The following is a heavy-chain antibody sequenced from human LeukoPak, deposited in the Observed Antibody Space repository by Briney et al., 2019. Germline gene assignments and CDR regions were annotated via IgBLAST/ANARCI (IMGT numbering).Heavy chain of an antibody. CDR3: ARDWSIVGAFDAFDI. V-gene: IGHV1-69*13. CDR1: GGTFSSYA. J-gene: IGHJ3*02. Sequence: SVKVSCKASGGTFSSYAISWVRQAPGQGLEWMGGIIPIFGTANYAQKFQGRVTITADESTSTAYMELSSLRSEDTAVYYCARDWSIVGAFDAFDIWGQGTMLTVSS. D-gene: IGHD1-26*01. CDR2: IIPIFGTA.